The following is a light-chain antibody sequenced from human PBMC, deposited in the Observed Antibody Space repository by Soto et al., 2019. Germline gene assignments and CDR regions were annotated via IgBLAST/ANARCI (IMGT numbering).Light chain of an antibody. CDR1: QSISSW. CDR3: QQSNSFTWT. J-gene: IGKJ1*01. V-gene: IGKV1-5*03. Sequence: DIQMTQSPSTLSASVGDRVTITCRASQSISSWLAWYQQKPGKAPKLLIYKASSLESGVPSRFSGSGSGTEFTLTISSLQPDEFVTYYCQQSNSFTWTFGQGTKVEIK. CDR2: KAS.